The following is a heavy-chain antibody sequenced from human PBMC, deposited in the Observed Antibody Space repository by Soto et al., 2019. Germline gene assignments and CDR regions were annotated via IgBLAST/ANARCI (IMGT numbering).Heavy chain of an antibody. CDR2: ISAYNGNT. J-gene: IGHJ2*01. V-gene: IGHV1-18*01. CDR1: GYTFTSYG. CDR3: VRCYCSVGSCYACWHFDL. D-gene: IGHD2-15*01. Sequence: ASVKVSCKASGYTFTSYGISWVRQAPGQGLEWMGWISAYNGNTNYAQKLQGRVTMTTDTSTNTAYMELRSLRSDDTAVYYCVRCYCSVGSCYACWHFDLWGRGTLVTVSS.